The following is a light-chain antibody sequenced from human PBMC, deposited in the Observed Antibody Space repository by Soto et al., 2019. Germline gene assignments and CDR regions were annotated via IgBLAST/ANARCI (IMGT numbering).Light chain of an antibody. CDR1: QSVSSF. CDR3: QQRSNWPQLT. CDR2: DAS. V-gene: IGKV3-11*01. J-gene: IGKJ4*01. Sequence: FVLTQSPATLSLSPGERATLSCRASQSVSSFLAWFQQKPGQAPRLLIYDASNRATGIPARFSGSGSGTDFTLTISILEPEDFAVYYCQQRSNWPQLTFGGGTKVEIE.